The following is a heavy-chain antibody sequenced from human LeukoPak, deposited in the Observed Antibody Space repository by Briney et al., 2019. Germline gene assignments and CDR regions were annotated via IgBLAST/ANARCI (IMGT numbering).Heavy chain of an antibody. CDR1: GGTFSSYA. J-gene: IGHJ4*02. V-gene: IGHV1-69*13. CDR3: ASRYYSMAGVWSEFDY. Sequence: GASVKVSCKASGGTFSSYAISWVRQAPGQGLEWMGGIIPIFGTANYAQKFQGRVTITADESTSTAYMELSSLRSEDTAVYYCASRYYSMAGVWSEFDYWGQGTLVTVSS. CDR2: IIPIFGTA. D-gene: IGHD2/OR15-2a*01.